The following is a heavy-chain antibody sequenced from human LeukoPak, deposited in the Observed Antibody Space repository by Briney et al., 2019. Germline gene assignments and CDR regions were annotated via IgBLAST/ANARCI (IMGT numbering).Heavy chain of an antibody. D-gene: IGHD3-16*02. Sequence: GGSLRLSCAASGFTFSSYGMHWVRQAPGKGLEGVAVITYDGSNKYYADSVKGRFTISRDNSKNTLYLQMNSLRAEDTAVYYCARDPTFGGVIGTFDYWGQGTLVTVSS. V-gene: IGHV3-30*03. J-gene: IGHJ4*02. CDR1: GFTFSSYG. CDR2: ITYDGSNK. CDR3: ARDPTFGGVIGTFDY.